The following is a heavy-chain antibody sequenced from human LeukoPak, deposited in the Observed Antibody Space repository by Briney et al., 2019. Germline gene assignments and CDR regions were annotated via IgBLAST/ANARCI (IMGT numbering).Heavy chain of an antibody. J-gene: IGHJ4*02. V-gene: IGHV1-2*02. Sequence: ASVKVSCKASGYTFTGYYMHWVRQAPGQGLEWMGWINPNSGGTNYAQKFQGRVTMTRDTSISTAYMELSRLRSDDTAVYYCARELRPRYCSGGSCYSGGPLFDYWGQGTLVTASS. CDR2: INPNSGGT. CDR3: ARELRPRYCSGGSCYSGGPLFDY. CDR1: GYTFTGYY. D-gene: IGHD2-15*01.